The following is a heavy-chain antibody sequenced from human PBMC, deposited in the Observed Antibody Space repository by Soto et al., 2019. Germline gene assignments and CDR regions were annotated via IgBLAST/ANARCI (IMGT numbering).Heavy chain of an antibody. CDR3: ARLTAKGTASTGYYFDS. V-gene: IGHV4-4*02. J-gene: IGHJ4*02. CDR1: GASISSPNW. Sequence: QVQLQESGPGLVKPSGTLSLTCAVSGASISSPNWWSWVRQPPGKGLEWIGEIYHDGGATYNPSLKSRVTISVDKSKNQFSLKVTSVSAADSAMYYCARLTAKGTASTGYYFDSWGQGTLVTVSS. CDR2: IYHDGGA. D-gene: IGHD6-13*01.